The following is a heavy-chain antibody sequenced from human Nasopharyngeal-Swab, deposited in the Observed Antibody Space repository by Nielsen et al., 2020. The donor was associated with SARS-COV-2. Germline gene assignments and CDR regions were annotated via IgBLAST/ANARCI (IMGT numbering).Heavy chain of an antibody. CDR2: TNTNTGNP. D-gene: IGHD2-15*01. J-gene: IGHJ6*03. V-gene: IGHV7-4-1*02. CDR1: GYTFTSYA. CDR3: ARREEAFGYCSGGSCYSYYDYYYYYMDV. Sequence: ASSKVSCNASGYTFTSYAMNWVRQAPGQGLEWMGLTNTNTGNPTYAQGFTGRFVFSLDTSVSTAYLQISSLKAEDTAVYYCARREEAFGYCSGGSCYSYYDYYYYYMDVWGKGNTVTVSS.